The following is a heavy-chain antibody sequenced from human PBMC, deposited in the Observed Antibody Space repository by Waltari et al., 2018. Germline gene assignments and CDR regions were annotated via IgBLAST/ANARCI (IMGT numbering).Heavy chain of an antibody. Sequence: QVQVVESGGGVVQPGRSLRLSCAASGFPFSTYGMHWVRQAPGKGLEWVAVIWYDGTEKHYADSVKGRFTISRDNSKNEVYLQMNSLRTEDTAMYYCAKGSNNWNYRSWFDPWGQGTLVTVSS. CDR3: AKGSNNWNYRSWFDP. V-gene: IGHV3-30*18. D-gene: IGHD1-7*01. CDR2: IWYDGTEK. J-gene: IGHJ5*02. CDR1: GFPFSTYG.